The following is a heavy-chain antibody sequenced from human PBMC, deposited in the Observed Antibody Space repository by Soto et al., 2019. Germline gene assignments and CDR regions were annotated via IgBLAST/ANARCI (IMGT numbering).Heavy chain of an antibody. CDR2: IIPIFGTA. D-gene: IGHD2-15*01. V-gene: IGHV1-69*13. CDR3: ATPSGPYCSGGSCYIFVI. J-gene: IGHJ3*02. Sequence: SVRVSCKASGGTFSSYAISWVRQAPGQGLEWMGGIIPIFGTANYAQKFQGRVTITADESTSTAYMELSSLRSEDTAVYYCATPSGPYCSGGSCYIFVISCQGTMVTVSS. CDR1: GGTFSSYA.